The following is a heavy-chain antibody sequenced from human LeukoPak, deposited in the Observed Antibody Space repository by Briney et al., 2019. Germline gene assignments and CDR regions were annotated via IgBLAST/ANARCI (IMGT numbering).Heavy chain of an antibody. Sequence: SETLSLTCTVSGGSISSSSYYWGWIRQPPGKGLEWIGSMYYSGSTYYNPSLKSRVTISVDTSKNQFSLKLSSVTAADTAVYYCARMVYSSGYYVFDYWGQGTLVSVSS. V-gene: IGHV4-39*01. D-gene: IGHD3-22*01. CDR1: GGSISSSSYY. J-gene: IGHJ4*02. CDR2: MYYSGST. CDR3: ARMVYSSGYYVFDY.